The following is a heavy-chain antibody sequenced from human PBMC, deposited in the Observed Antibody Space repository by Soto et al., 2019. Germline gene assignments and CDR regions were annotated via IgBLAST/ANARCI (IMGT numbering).Heavy chain of an antibody. CDR2: ISGSGGST. CDR1: GFTFSSYA. V-gene: IGHV3-23*01. CDR3: AGGLAARLFHFDY. J-gene: IGHJ4*02. D-gene: IGHD6-6*01. Sequence: GGSLRLSCAASGFTFSSYAMSWVRQAPGKGLEWVSAISGSGGSTYYADSVKGRFTISRGNSKNTLYLQMNSLRAEDTAVYYCAGGLAARLFHFDYWGQGTLVTVSS.